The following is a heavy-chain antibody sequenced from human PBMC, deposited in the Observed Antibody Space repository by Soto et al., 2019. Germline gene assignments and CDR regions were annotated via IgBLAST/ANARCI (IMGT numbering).Heavy chain of an antibody. V-gene: IGHV4-59*01. D-gene: IGHD2-15*01. CDR2: IYYSGST. CDR1: GGSISSYY. CDR3: ARVPKISEKIPRYCSGGSCYSTYYYYYMDV. Sequence: SETLSLTCTVSGGSISSYYWSWIRQPPGKGLEWIGYIYYSGSTNYNPSLKSRVTISLDTSKNQFSRKLSSVTAADTAVYYCARVPKISEKIPRYCSGGSCYSTYYYYYMDVWGKGTTVTVSS. J-gene: IGHJ6*03.